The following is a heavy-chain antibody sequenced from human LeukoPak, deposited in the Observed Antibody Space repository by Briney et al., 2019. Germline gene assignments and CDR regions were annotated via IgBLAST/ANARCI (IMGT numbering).Heavy chain of an antibody. CDR3: ARRRSPSNGDWFDP. J-gene: IGHJ5*02. CDR1: GFSLRTRGVA. V-gene: IGHV2-5*01. CDR2: IYWNDGK. Sequence: ESGPTLVNPTQTLTLTCTFSGFSLRTRGVAVGWSRQPPGGALEWLALIYWNDGKYYSPSLKSRLTIAKDTSKNQVVLTMTNMDPVDTATFYCARRRSPSNGDWFDPWGQGTLVTVSS. D-gene: IGHD4-17*01.